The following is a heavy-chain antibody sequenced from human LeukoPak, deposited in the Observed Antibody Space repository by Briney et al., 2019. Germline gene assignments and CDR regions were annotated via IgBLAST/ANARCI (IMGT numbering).Heavy chain of an antibody. CDR1: GGSISSSSYY. CDR2: IYYSGST. J-gene: IGHJ4*02. V-gene: IGHV4-39*07. CDR3: ARVSLQIAVAGL. Sequence: SETLSLTCTVSGGSISSSSYYWGWIRQPPGKGLEWIGSIYYSGSTYYNPSLKSRVTISVDTSKNQFSLKLSSVTAADTAVYYCARVSLQIAVAGLWGQGTLVTVSS. D-gene: IGHD6-19*01.